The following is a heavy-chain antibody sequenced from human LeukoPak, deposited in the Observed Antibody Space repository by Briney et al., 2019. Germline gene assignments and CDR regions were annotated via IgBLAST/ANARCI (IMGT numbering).Heavy chain of an antibody. CDR3: ARHDEYSSSHVGLDL. CDR1: SGSISTSNYY. V-gene: IGHV4-39*01. J-gene: IGHJ5*02. D-gene: IGHD2-2*01. Sequence: SETLSLTCTVSSGSISTSNYYWGWVRQPPGKALEWIGNIFYSGSTYYSPSLKSRLTISIDTSKNQFSLKLSSVTAADTAVYFCARHDEYSSSHVGLDLWGQGTLVTVSS. CDR2: IFYSGST.